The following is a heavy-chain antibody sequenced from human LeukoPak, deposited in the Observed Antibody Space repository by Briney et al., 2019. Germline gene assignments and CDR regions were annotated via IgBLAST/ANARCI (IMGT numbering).Heavy chain of an antibody. V-gene: IGHV3-30*18. CDR1: GFTFSSSG. D-gene: IGHD1-26*01. CDR2: ISYDGSNK. Sequence: PGGSLRLSCAASGFTFSSSGMHWVRQAPGKGLEWVAVISYDGSNKYYADSVKGRFTISRDNSKNTLYLQMNSLRAEDTAVYYCAKDSGSYYFDYWGQGTLVTVSS. J-gene: IGHJ4*02. CDR3: AKDSGSYYFDY.